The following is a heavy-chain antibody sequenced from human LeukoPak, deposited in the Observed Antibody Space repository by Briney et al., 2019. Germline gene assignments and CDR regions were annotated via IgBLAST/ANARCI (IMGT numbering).Heavy chain of an antibody. V-gene: IGHV3-23*01. CDR1: GFTFSSYA. CDR3: AKGAGTDRT. Sequence: AGGSLRLSCAASGFTFSSYAMSWVRQAPGKGLEWVSAISAGGVSTYYAGSVKGRFTISRDNSKNTLYLQMNSLRAEDTAVYYCAKGAGTDRTWGAESLGTVSS. J-gene: IGHJ5*02. CDR2: ISAGGVST.